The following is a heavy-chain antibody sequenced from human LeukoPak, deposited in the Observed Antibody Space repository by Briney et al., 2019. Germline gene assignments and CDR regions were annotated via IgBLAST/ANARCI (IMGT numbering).Heavy chain of an antibody. CDR1: GGSISNYY. D-gene: IGHD4-17*01. CDR3: ARFSDYVPNHFDY. V-gene: IGHV4-59*08. Sequence: SETLSLTCTVSGGSISNYYCYWLRQPPGKGLEWIGYIYYSGSTYYNPSLKSRVTISVDTSKNQFSLKLSSMTAADTAVYYCARFSDYVPNHFDYWGQGTLVTVSS. CDR2: IYYSGST. J-gene: IGHJ4*02.